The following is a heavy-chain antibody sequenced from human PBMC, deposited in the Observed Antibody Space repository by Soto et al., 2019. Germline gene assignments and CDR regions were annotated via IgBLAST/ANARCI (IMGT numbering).Heavy chain of an antibody. CDR1: GFTFSSYG. CDR3: AKETYDILTGYYSRDYYYYYMDV. D-gene: IGHD3-9*01. CDR2: ISYDGSNK. Sequence: GGSLRLSCAASGFTFSSYGMHWVRQAPGKGLEWVAVISYDGSNKYYADSVKDRFTISRDNSKNTLYLQMNSLRAEDTAVYYCAKETYDILTGYYSRDYYYYYMDVWGKGTTVTVSS. V-gene: IGHV3-30*18. J-gene: IGHJ6*03.